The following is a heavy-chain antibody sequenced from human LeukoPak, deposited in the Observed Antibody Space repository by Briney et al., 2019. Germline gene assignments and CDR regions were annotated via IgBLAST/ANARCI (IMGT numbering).Heavy chain of an antibody. V-gene: IGHV1-2*02. J-gene: IGHJ4*02. D-gene: IGHD3-3*01. Sequence: ASVMVSCKASGYTLTGYYMHWVRQAPGQGLEWMGWINPNSGGTNYAQKFQGRVTMTRDTSISTAYMELSRLRSDDTAVYYCARGLTIFGVVILGYWGQGTLVTVSS. CDR3: ARGLTIFGVVILGY. CDR1: GYTLTGYY. CDR2: INPNSGGT.